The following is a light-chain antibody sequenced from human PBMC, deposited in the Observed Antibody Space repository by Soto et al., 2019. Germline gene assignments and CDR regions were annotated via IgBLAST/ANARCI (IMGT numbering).Light chain of an antibody. V-gene: IGKV3-15*01. CDR3: QQYGSSIT. CDR1: QSVSSN. J-gene: IGKJ4*01. CDR2: GAS. Sequence: EIVMTQSPAPLSVSPGERGTLSCRASQSVSSNLAWYQHKPGQAPRLLIYGASTRATGVPARFSGSGSWADFTLTISRLDPEDFAVYYCQQYGSSITFGGGTKVDIK.